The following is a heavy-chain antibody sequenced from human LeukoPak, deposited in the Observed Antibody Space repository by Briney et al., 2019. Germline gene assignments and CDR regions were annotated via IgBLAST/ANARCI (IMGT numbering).Heavy chain of an antibody. J-gene: IGHJ4*02. CDR2: IYHSGST. D-gene: IGHD7-27*01. CDR3: ARELLSGDPSIGN. CDR1: GGSISSSNW. Sequence: SETLSLTCAVPGGSISSSNWWSWVRQPPGKGLEWIGEIYHSGSTYYNPSLKSRVTISVDTSKNQFSLKLSSVTAADTAVYYCARELLSGDPSIGNWGQGTLVTVSS. V-gene: IGHV4-4*02.